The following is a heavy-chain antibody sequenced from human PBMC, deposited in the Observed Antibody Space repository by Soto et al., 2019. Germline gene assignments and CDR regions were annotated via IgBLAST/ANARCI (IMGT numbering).Heavy chain of an antibody. V-gene: IGHV1-69*06. CDR2: IIPIFGTA. J-gene: IGHJ6*02. CDR3: ARADGHYDILTCYLIPYGMDV. D-gene: IGHD3-9*01. Sequence: QVQLVQSGAEVKKPGSSVKVSCKASGGTFSSYAISWVRQAPGQGLEWMGGIIPIFGTANYAQKFQGRVTITADKSTSTAYMELSSLRSEDTAVYYCARADGHYDILTCYLIPYGMDVWGQGTKVTVYS. CDR1: GGTFSSYA.